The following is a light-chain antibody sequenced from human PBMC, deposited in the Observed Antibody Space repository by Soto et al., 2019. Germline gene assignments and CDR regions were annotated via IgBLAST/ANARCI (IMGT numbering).Light chain of an antibody. CDR3: QQYNNWPPWT. Sequence: EIVMTQSPATLSVSPGERATLFCRASQSVGHTLAWYQQKPGQAPRLLMYDVRTRATGIPARFSGSGSGTEFTLTISSLQSEDFAIYYCQQYNNWPPWTFGQGTKVEIK. J-gene: IGKJ1*01. CDR2: DVR. V-gene: IGKV3-15*01. CDR1: QSVGHT.